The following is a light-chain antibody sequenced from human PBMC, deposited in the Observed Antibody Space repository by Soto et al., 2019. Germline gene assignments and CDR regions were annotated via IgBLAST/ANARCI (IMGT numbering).Light chain of an antibody. Sequence: SYELTQPPSMSVSPGQTASITCSGDKLGDKYACWYQQKPGQSPVLVIYQDSKRPSGIPERFSGSNSGNTATLTISGTQAMDEADYYCQAWDSSTVAVFGGGTKVTVL. CDR1: KLGDKY. CDR2: QDS. J-gene: IGLJ2*01. V-gene: IGLV3-1*01. CDR3: QAWDSSTVAV.